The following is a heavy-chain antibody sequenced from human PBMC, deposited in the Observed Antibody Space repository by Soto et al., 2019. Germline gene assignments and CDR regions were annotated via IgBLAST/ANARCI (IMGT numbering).Heavy chain of an antibody. J-gene: IGHJ6*03. CDR3: ARTSSSSWFYYYYMDV. CDR2: IYSGGGT. V-gene: IGHV3-53*04. CDR1: GFTVTNNY. D-gene: IGHD6-13*01. Sequence: GGSLRLSCAASGFTVTNNYMSWVRQAPGKGLEWVSLIYSGGGTYYADSVKGRFTISRHNSKNTLYLQLNSLRAEDTAVYYCARTSSSSWFYYYYMDVWGKGTTVTVSS.